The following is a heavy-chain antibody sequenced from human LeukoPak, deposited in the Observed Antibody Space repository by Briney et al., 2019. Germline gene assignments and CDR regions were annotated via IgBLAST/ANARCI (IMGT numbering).Heavy chain of an antibody. D-gene: IGHD1-26*01. CDR3: ARGHSEGAYYFEFSY. Sequence: SETLSLTCAVYVGSLSGYYWIWIRHPPAKGLEWIGEINRSGGTNYNPSLKSRVTTPGDPSKNQFSLKLESSTAPETALDYFARGHSEGAYYFEFSYWGQRTLVTVSS. V-gene: IGHV4-34*01. J-gene: IGHJ4*02. CDR1: VGSLSGYY. CDR2: INRSGGT.